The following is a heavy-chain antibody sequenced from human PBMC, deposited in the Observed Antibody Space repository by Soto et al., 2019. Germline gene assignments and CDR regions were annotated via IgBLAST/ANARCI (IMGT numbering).Heavy chain of an antibody. D-gene: IGHD6-19*01. Sequence: GGSLRLSCAASGFTFSSYWMSWVRQAPGKGLEWVANIKQDGSEKYYVDSVKGRFTISRDNAKNSLYLQMNSLRAEDTAVYYCARDGQGGSGWYMVDYWGQGTLVTVSS. CDR1: GFTFSSYW. V-gene: IGHV3-7*05. J-gene: IGHJ4*02. CDR3: ARDGQGGSGWYMVDY. CDR2: IKQDGSEK.